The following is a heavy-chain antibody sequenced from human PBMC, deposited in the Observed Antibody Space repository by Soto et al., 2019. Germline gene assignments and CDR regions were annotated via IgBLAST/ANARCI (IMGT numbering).Heavy chain of an antibody. Sequence: GGSLRLSCAASGFMFSSYWMHWVRQAPGKGLEWVANIKEDGSVKYYVGSVRGRFTISRDNAKNSLYLQMTSLRAEDTAVYYCARRYMDVWGKGTTVTVSS. CDR2: IKEDGSVK. V-gene: IGHV3-7*01. CDR1: GFMFSSYW. J-gene: IGHJ6*03. CDR3: ARRYMDV.